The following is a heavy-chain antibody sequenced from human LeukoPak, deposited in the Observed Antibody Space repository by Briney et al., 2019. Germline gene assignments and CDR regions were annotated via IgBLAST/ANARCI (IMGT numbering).Heavy chain of an antibody. D-gene: IGHD5-12*01. CDR2: INTNTGDP. J-gene: IGHJ4*02. Sequence: ASVKVSCKASGNIFTTYALNWVRQAPGQGLEWMGWINTNTGDPTYAQGFTGRFVFSLDTSVNTAYLQISSLKAEDTAVYYCARDQDRGYDFSFDYWGQGSLVTVSS. V-gene: IGHV7-4-1*02. CDR3: ARDQDRGYDFSFDY. CDR1: GNIFTTYA.